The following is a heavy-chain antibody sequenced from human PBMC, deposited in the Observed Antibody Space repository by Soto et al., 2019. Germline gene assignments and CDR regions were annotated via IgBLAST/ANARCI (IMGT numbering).Heavy chain of an antibody. CDR1: GGSIRSSSYY. CDR3: ARHGDYGSWCYSAYWVNWFYP. CDR2: IHSSGNT. V-gene: IGHV4-39*01. D-gene: IGHD3-10*01. J-gene: IGHJ5*02. Sequence: SETLSLTCTVSGGSIRSSSYYWGWIRQPPGKGLEWIGTIHSSGNTYYNPSLKSRVTISVDTSKDQLSLRLSSVTAADTAVYYCARHGDYGSWCYSAYWVNWFYPCGQGTXVTVSS.